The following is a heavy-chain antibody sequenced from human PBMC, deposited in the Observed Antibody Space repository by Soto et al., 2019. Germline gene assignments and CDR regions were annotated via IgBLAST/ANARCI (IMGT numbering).Heavy chain of an antibody. Sequence: QVQLVESGGGVVQPGRSLRLSCAASGFTFSSYGMHWVRQAPGKGLEWVAVISYDGSNKYYADSVKGRFTISRDNSKNTLYLQMNSLRAEDTAVYYCAKDHHYGSGSPLSPAYYYYGMDVWGQGTTVTVSS. CDR3: AKDHHYGSGSPLSPAYYYYGMDV. CDR1: GFTFSSYG. D-gene: IGHD3-10*01. V-gene: IGHV3-30*18. J-gene: IGHJ6*02. CDR2: ISYDGSNK.